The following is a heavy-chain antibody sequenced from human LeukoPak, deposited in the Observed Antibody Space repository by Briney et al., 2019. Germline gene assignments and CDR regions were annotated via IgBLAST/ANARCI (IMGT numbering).Heavy chain of an antibody. J-gene: IGHJ6*03. CDR1: GFSFSSYG. V-gene: IGHV3-23*01. CDR3: ARDGEIGPLGYYYYYMDV. Sequence: GGTLRLSCAASGFSFSSYGMSWVRQAPGKGLEWVSSISGSGGSTYYADSVKGRFTISRDNSKNTLYLQMNSPRAEDTAVYYCARDGEIGPLGYYYYYMDVWGKGTTVTVSS. D-gene: IGHD4-17*01. CDR2: ISGSGGST.